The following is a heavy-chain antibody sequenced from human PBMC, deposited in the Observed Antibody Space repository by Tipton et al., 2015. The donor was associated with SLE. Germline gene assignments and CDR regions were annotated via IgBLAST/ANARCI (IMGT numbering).Heavy chain of an antibody. CDR2: IYYTGST. V-gene: IGHV4-39*07. CDR1: GGSISSSRYY. Sequence: TLSLTCNVSGGSISSSRYYWGWIRQPPGKGLEWIGSIYYTGSTNYNPSLKSRVTISVDTSKNQFSLTLSSVTAADTAIYYCARGNWNYQSYWGQGTLVTVSS. CDR3: ARGNWNYQSY. D-gene: IGHD1-7*01. J-gene: IGHJ4*02.